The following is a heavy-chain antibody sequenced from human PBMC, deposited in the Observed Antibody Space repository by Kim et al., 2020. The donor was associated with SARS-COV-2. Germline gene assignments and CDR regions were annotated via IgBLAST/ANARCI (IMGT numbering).Heavy chain of an antibody. CDR3: ARTRITMIVVVTHFDY. D-gene: IGHD3-22*01. Sequence: SLKCRVTISVETSKNQFSLKLSSVTAADTAVYYCARTRITMIVVVTHFDYWGQGTLVTVSS. J-gene: IGHJ4*02. V-gene: IGHV4-31*02.